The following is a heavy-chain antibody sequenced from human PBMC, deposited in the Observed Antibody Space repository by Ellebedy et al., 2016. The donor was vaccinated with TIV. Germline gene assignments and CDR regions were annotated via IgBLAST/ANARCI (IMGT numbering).Heavy chain of an antibody. D-gene: IGHD2-2*03. CDR3: AKGLDIVVVPPQTNYYYYYMDV. V-gene: IGHV3-23*01. J-gene: IGHJ6*03. Sequence: GGSLRLSXAASGFTFSSYAMSWVRQAPGKGLEWVSAISGSGGSTYYADSVKGRFTISRDNSKNTLYLQMNSLRAEDTAVYYCAKGLDIVVVPPQTNYYYYYMDVWGKGTTVTVSS. CDR1: GFTFSSYA. CDR2: ISGSGGST.